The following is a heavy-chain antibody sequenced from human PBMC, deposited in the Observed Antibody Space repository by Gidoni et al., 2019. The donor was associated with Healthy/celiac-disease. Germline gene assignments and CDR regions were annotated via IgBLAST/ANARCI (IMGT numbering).Heavy chain of an antibody. CDR2: ISYDGSNK. Sequence: QVQLVASGGGVVQPGRSLRLSCAASGFTFSSYAMHWVRQAPGKGLEWVAVISYDGSNKYYADSVKGRFTISRDNSKNTLYLQMNSLRAEDTAVYYCARGEPITIFKSWGQGTLVTVSS. CDR3: ARGEPITIFKS. J-gene: IGHJ4*02. CDR1: GFTFSSYA. V-gene: IGHV3-30*04. D-gene: IGHD3-9*01.